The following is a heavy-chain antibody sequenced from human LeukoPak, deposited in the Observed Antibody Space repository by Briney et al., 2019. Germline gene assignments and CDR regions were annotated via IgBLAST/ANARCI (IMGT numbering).Heavy chain of an antibody. CDR2: ISYDGSNK. CDR1: GFTFSGYA. V-gene: IGHV3-30*04. J-gene: IGHJ6*02. D-gene: IGHD4-17*01. Sequence: GRSLRLSCAASGFTFSGYAMHWVRQAPGKGLEWGAVISYDGSNKYYADSVKGRFTISRDNSKNTLYLQMNSLRAEDTAVYYCARVLTDHYGRPYPDYYYCMDVWGQGTTVTVSS. CDR3: ARVLTDHYGRPYPDYYYCMDV.